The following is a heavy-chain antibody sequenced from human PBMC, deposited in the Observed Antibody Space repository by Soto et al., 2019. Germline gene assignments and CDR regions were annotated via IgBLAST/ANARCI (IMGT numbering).Heavy chain of an antibody. J-gene: IGHJ6*02. Sequence: QVQLVQSGAEVKKPGASVKVSCKASGYTFTSYGISWVRQAPGQGLEWMRWISAYNGNTNYAQKLQGRVTMTTDTTTSTAYMELRSLRSDDTAVYYCARDGVDTATGYYYGMDVWGQGTTVTVSS. V-gene: IGHV1-18*01. CDR3: ARDGVDTATGYYYGMDV. CDR2: ISAYNGNT. D-gene: IGHD5-18*01. CDR1: GYTFTSYG.